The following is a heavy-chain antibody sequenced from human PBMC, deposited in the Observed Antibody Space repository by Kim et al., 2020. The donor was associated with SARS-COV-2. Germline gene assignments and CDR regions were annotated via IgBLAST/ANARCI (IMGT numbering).Heavy chain of an antibody. J-gene: IGHJ4*02. CDR3: ARVSGQWLEYYFDY. CDR1: GGSISSYY. D-gene: IGHD6-19*01. Sequence: SETLSLTCTVSGGSISSYYWSWIRQPPGKGLEWIGYIYYSGSTNYNPSLKSRVTISVDTSKNQFSLKLSSVTAADTAVYYCARVSGQWLEYYFDYWGQGTLVTVSS. V-gene: IGHV4-59*01. CDR2: IYYSGST.